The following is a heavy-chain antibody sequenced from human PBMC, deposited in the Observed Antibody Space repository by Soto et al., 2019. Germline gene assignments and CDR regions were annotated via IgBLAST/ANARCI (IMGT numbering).Heavy chain of an antibody. CDR3: ARDPTMVRGVIITGWFDP. D-gene: IGHD3-10*01. Sequence: QVQLVQSGAEVKKPGASVKVSCKASGYTFTSYGISWVRQAPGQGLEWMGWISAYNGNTNYAQKLQGRVTVTTDTSTSTAYMELRSLRSDDTAVYYCARDPTMVRGVIITGWFDPWGQGTLVTVSS. CDR1: GYTFTSYG. V-gene: IGHV1-18*01. CDR2: ISAYNGNT. J-gene: IGHJ5*02.